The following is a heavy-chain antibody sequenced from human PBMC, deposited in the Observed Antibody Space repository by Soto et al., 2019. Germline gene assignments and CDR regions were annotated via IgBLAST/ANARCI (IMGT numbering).Heavy chain of an antibody. D-gene: IGHD6-6*01. V-gene: IGHV2-5*02. CDR2: IYWDDDK. J-gene: IGHJ5*02. Sequence: QITLKESGPTLVKPTQTLTLTCTFSGFSLSTSGVGVGWIRQPPGKALEWLALIYWDDDKRYSPSLKSRLTITKDTSKNKAVLTITNMDPVDTATYSCAPRPRGTIAPRRLDNWFDPWGQGTLVTVSS. CDR1: GFSLSTSGVG. CDR3: APRPRGTIAPRRLDNWFDP.